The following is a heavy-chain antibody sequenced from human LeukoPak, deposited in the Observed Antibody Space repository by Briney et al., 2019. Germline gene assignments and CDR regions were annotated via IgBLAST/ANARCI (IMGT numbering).Heavy chain of an antibody. V-gene: IGHV3-21*01. CDR3: VKDLYKGDTSTWYYFDY. J-gene: IGHJ4*02. CDR2: ISSTYSYI. Sequence: GGSLRLSCAASGFTFSSYSMNWVRQAPGKGLEWVSSISSTYSYIYYADSVKGRFTISRDNSKNTVSLQMSSLRAEDTAMYYCVKDLYKGDTSTWYYFDYWGQGTLVTVSS. D-gene: IGHD6-13*01. CDR1: GFTFSSYS.